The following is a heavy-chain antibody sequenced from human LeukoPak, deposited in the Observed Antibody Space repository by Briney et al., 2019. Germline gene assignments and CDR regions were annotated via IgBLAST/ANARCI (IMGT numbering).Heavy chain of an antibody. CDR1: GFTFGDYA. V-gene: IGHV3-49*04. J-gene: IGHJ4*02. CDR3: FRHLVVPGAGADY. CDR2: IRSKAYGGTT. Sequence: GRSLRLSCTASGFTFGDYAMSWVRQAPGKGLEWVGFIRSKAYGGTTEYAASVKGRFTISRDDSKSIAYLQMNSLKTEDTAVYYCFRHLVVPGAGADYWGQGTLVTVSS. D-gene: IGHD2-15*01.